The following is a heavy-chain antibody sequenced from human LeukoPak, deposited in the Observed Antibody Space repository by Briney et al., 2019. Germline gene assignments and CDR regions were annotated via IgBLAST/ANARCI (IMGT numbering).Heavy chain of an antibody. D-gene: IGHD6-13*01. V-gene: IGHV1-46*01. CDR3: ARNSIAAADFDY. J-gene: IGHJ4*02. Sequence: ASVKVSCKASGYTFTSYYMHWVRQAPGQGLEWMGIINPSGGSTSYAQKFQGRVTMTRDTSTSTVYMELSSLRSDDTAVYYCARNSIAAADFDYWGQGTLVTVSS. CDR1: GYTFTSYY. CDR2: INPSGGST.